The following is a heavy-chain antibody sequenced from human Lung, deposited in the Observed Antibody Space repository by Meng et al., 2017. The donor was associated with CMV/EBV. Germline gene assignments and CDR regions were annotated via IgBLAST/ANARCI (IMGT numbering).Heavy chain of an antibody. CDR2: IYYSGST. Sequence: SETLSLXXTVSGGSISSSSYYWGWIRQPPGKGREWIGRIYYSGSTYYNPSLKSRVTISVDTSQNPFSLKLSSLTAEDTAVYYCARQESSWYYFDYWGQGTLVTVSS. CDR3: ARQESSWYYFDY. CDR1: GGSISSSSYY. V-gene: IGHV4-39*01. D-gene: IGHD6-13*01. J-gene: IGHJ4*02.